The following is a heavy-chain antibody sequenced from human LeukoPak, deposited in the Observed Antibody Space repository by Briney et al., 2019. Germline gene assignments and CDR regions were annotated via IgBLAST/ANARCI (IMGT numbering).Heavy chain of an antibody. Sequence: SETLSLTCTVSGGSISSSSYYWGWIRPPPGKGLEWIGSIYYSGSTYYNPSLKSRDTITVVTSKTQSSLKLTAVTAPDTAVYYCAIQGGYSSGWYLGSWGQGTRVPVSS. J-gene: IGHJ4*02. D-gene: IGHD6-19*01. CDR3: AIQGGYSSGWYLGS. CDR1: GGSISSSSYY. V-gene: IGHV4-39*01. CDR2: IYYSGST.